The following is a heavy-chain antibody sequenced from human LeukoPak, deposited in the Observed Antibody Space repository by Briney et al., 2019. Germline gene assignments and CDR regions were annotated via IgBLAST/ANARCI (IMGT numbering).Heavy chain of an antibody. CDR1: GDSVSSNSGA. V-gene: IGHV6-1*01. Sequence: SQTLSLTCAISGDSVSSNSGAWNWIRQSPSRGLECLGRTYYRSKWYNDYAVSVKNRITINADTSKSQFSLQLNSVTPEDTAVYYCARGRLYLFDSWGQGILVTVSS. D-gene: IGHD2-21*02. CDR2: TYYRSKWYN. J-gene: IGHJ4*02. CDR3: ARGRLYLFDS.